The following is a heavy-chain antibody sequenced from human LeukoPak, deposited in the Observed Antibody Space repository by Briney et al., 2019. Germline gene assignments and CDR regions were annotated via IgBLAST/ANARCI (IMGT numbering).Heavy chain of an antibody. V-gene: IGHV4-39*01. CDR3: ARRYSGYELDY. J-gene: IGHJ4*02. CDR1: GGSISSSSYY. CDR2: IHYSGST. D-gene: IGHD5-12*01. Sequence: SETLSLTCTVSGGSISSSSYYWAWIRQPPGKGLEWIGSIHYSGSTYYNPSLKSRVTISVDTSKNQFSLKLSSVTAADTAVYYCARRYSGYELDYWGQGTLVTVSS.